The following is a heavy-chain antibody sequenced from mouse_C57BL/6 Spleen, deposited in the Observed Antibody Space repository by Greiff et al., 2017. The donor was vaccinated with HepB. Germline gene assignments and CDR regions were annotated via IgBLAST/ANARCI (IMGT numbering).Heavy chain of an antibody. V-gene: IGHV5-6*01. CDR1: GFTFSSYG. CDR2: ISSGGSYT. J-gene: IGHJ1*03. Sequence: EVKVVESGGDLVKPGGSLKLSCAASGFTFSSYGMSWVRQTPDKRLEWVATISSGGSYTYYPDSVKGRFTISRDNAKNTLYLQMSSLKSEDTAMYYCARHSGSSPYWYFDVWGTGTTVTVSS. CDR3: ARHSGSSPYWYFDV. D-gene: IGHD1-1*01.